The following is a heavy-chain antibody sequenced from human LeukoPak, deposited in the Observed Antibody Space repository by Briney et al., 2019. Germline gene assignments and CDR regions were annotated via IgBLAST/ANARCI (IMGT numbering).Heavy chain of an antibody. CDR1: GGSISSSSYY. CDR3: AREGYHDSSGYYPIDY. CDR2: IYYSGST. J-gene: IGHJ4*02. D-gene: IGHD3-22*01. V-gene: IGHV4-39*07. Sequence: SETLSLTCTVSGGSISSSSYYWGWIRQPPGKGLEWIGSIYYSGSTYYNPSLKSRVTISVDTSKNQFSLKLSSVTAADTAVYYCAREGYHDSSGYYPIDYWGQGTLVTVSS.